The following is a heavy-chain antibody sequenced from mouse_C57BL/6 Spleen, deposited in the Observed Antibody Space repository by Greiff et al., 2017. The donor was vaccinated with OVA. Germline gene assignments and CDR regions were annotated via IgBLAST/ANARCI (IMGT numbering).Heavy chain of an antibody. Sequence: LVESGAELVRPGASVKLSCTASGFNFTDYYMHWVKQRPEQGLEWIGRIDPEGGDTEYAPKLQGKATMTADTSSNTAYLQLSSLTSEGTAVYYCTNPYYGLLDYWGQGTTLTVSA. CDR1: GFNFTDYY. CDR2: IDPEGGDT. J-gene: IGHJ2*01. CDR3: TNPYYGLLDY. D-gene: IGHD1-1*02. V-gene: IGHV14-1*01.